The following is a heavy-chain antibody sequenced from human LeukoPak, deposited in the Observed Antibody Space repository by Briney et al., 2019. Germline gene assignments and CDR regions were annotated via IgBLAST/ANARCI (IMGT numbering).Heavy chain of an antibody. CDR3: GRELPRDDMLDY. CDR1: GGTFCSYA. CDR2: IIPIFGTA. D-gene: IGHD3-9*01. V-gene: IGHV1-69*01. J-gene: IGHJ4*02. Sequence: SVKDSCKASGGTFCSYAISWVRQATGQGLEWMGGIIPIFGTANYAQKFQGRVTITADESTSTAYMEQSSLRSEDTGVYYCGRELPRDDMLDYWGQGTLVTVSS.